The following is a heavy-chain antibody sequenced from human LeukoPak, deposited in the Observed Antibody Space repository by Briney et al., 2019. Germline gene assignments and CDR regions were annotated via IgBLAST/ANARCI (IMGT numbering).Heavy chain of an antibody. V-gene: IGHV3-30*02. CDR2: IRFDGGNE. Sequence: PGGSLRLSCAASDFTFSDYGMHCVRQAPGKGLEWVAFIRFDGGNEIYGDSVKGRFTISRDDSKDTLYLQMNSLSAEDTAVYFCAKAGYSTSWYYLDFWGQGTLVTVSS. CDR3: AKAGYSTSWYYLDF. D-gene: IGHD6-13*01. CDR1: DFTFSDYG. J-gene: IGHJ4*02.